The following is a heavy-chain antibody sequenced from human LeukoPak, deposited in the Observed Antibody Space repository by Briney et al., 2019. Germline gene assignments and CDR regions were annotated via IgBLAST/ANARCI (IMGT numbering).Heavy chain of an antibody. D-gene: IGHD3-3*01. CDR1: GFTFSSYS. CDR2: ISSGSSTI. Sequence: PGGSLRLSCAASGFTFSSYSMNWVRQAPGKGLEWVSYISSGSSTIYYADSVKGRFTISRDNAKNSLYVQMNSLRAEDTAVYYCARGPTYYDLGYFDYWGQGTLVTVSS. V-gene: IGHV3-48*01. CDR3: ARGPTYYDLGYFDY. J-gene: IGHJ4*02.